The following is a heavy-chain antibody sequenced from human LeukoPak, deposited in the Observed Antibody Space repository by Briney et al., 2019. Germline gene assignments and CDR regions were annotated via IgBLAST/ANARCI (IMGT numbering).Heavy chain of an antibody. Sequence: GASVKVSCKASGGTFSSYAINWVRQAPGQGLEWMGGIIPIFGTANYAQKFQGRVTITADESTSTAYMDLSSLKSEDTAMYYCATRLRDYYGSGSRPFDYWGQGTLVTVSS. D-gene: IGHD3-10*01. CDR2: IIPIFGTA. J-gene: IGHJ4*02. CDR1: GGTFSSYA. V-gene: IGHV1-69*13. CDR3: ATRLRDYYGSGSRPFDY.